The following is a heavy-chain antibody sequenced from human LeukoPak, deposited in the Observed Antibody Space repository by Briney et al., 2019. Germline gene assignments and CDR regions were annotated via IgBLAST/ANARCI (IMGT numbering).Heavy chain of an antibody. V-gene: IGHV3-30*18. CDR1: GFTFSSYG. D-gene: IGHD3-22*01. J-gene: IGHJ4*02. CDR3: AKMGTYYYDSSNYYNYFDY. CDR2: ISYDGSNK. Sequence: GGSLRLSCAASGFTFSSYGMHWVRQAPGKGLEWVAVISYDGSNKYYADSVKGRFTISRDNSKNTLFLQMNNLRVEDTAVYYCAKMGTYYYDSSNYYNYFDYWGQGTLVTVSS.